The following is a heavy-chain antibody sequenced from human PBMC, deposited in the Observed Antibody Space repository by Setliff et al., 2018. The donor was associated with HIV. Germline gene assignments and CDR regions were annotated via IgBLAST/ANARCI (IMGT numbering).Heavy chain of an antibody. Sequence: PGGSLRLSCAASGFTFRSYNMNWVRQAPGKGLGWVSSISSSSSYIYYADSVKGRFTISRDNAKNSLYLQMNSLRVEDTAVYYCARDLTDAINWFDPWGQGTLVTVSS. CDR1: GFTFRSYN. V-gene: IGHV3-21*01. J-gene: IGHJ5*02. CDR2: ISSSSSYI. CDR3: ARDLTDAINWFDP. D-gene: IGHD2-2*01.